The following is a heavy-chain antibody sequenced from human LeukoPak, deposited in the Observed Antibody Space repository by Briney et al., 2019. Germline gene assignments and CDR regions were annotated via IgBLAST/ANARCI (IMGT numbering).Heavy chain of an antibody. CDR1: GYRFTDYW. CDR2: IYPGDSDT. Sequence: GESLQISCQGSGYRFTDYWIGWVRQMTGKGLEWMGIIYPGDSDTRYSPSFQGQVAISAGTSINTAHLQWSSLKASDTAMYYCARGAAGTIPDYYYFGMDVWGQGTTVTVSS. CDR3: ARGAAGTIPDYYYFGMDV. J-gene: IGHJ6*02. V-gene: IGHV5-51*01. D-gene: IGHD1-7*01.